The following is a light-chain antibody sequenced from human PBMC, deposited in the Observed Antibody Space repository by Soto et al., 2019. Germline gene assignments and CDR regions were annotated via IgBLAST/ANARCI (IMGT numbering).Light chain of an antibody. J-gene: IGKJ1*01. CDR2: GAS. CDR3: QQYDSSPWT. V-gene: IGKV3-20*01. Sequence: EIVLTQSPGTLALSPGERATLSCRASQSVSRSYLAWYQQKPGQAPRLLIDGASNGATGIPDRFSGSGSGTDFTLTISRLEPEDFAVYHCQQYDSSPWTFGQGTKVDIK. CDR1: QSVSRSY.